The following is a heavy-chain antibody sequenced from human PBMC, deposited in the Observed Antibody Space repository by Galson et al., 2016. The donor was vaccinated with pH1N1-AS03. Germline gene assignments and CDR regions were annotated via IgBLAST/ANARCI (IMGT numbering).Heavy chain of an antibody. CDR2: ISDDGNAI. CDR3: GRGDTTWTRIIDY. Sequence: SLRLSCAASGFTFRNYEMTWVRQAPGKGLEWISYISDDGNAIYYADSVKGRFTISRDNAKNSLYLQMNSLRAEDTALYYCGRGDTTWTRIIDYWGQGTLVTVSS. J-gene: IGHJ4*02. V-gene: IGHV3-48*03. CDR1: GFTFRNYE. D-gene: IGHD1-1*01.